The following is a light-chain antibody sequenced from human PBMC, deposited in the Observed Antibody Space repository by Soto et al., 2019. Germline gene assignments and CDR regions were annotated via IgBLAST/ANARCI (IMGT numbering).Light chain of an antibody. V-gene: IGLV2-14*01. CDR2: DVS. CDR3: GSYTIFNTMV. Sequence: QSVLSQPASVSGSPGQSSTISCTGTSSDVGGSKYVSWYQQPPGKAPRIIIYDVSDRPSGVSYRFSGSKSGNTASLTISGLQAEDEADYYCGSYTIFNTMVFGGGTKVTLL. J-gene: IGLJ3*02. CDR1: SSDVGGSKY.